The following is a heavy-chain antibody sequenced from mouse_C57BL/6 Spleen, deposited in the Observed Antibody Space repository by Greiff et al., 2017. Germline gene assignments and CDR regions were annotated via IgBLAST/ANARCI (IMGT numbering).Heavy chain of an antibody. J-gene: IGHJ4*01. CDR3: ARSGNQGAMDY. CDR1: GYTFTSYW. V-gene: IGHV1-64*01. CDR2: IHPNSGST. Sequence: VKLMESGAELVKPGASVKLSCKASGYTFTSYWMHWVKQRPGQGLEWIGMIHPNSGSTNYNEKFKSKATLTVDKSSSTAYMQLSSLTSEDSAVYYCARSGNQGAMDYWGQGTSVTVSS. D-gene: IGHD2-1*01.